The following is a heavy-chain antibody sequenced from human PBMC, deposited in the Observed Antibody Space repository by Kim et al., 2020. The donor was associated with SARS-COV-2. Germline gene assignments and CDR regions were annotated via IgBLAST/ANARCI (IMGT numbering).Heavy chain of an antibody. V-gene: IGHV4-39*01. J-gene: IGHJ4*02. Sequence: NPALQRRVTMSADSSNNQFSLKLTSVTAADTAVYFCARSYGDTPPYYFDSWGQGTLVTVSS. CDR3: ARSYGDTPPYYFDS. D-gene: IGHD2-21*02.